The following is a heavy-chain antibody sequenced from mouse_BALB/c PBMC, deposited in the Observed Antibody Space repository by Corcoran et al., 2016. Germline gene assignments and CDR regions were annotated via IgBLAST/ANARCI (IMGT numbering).Heavy chain of an antibody. CDR2: INTNTGEP. V-gene: IGHV9-3-1*01. Sequence: QIQLVQSGPELTEPGATVKISCKASGYTFTNNGINWVKQAPGKVLKWMGWINTNTGEPTYTDDFKGRFAFSWETSASTAYLQINNLKNEDTATYFCAREPRAMDYRGQGSSVTVSS. CDR1: GYTFTNNG. J-gene: IGHJ4*01. CDR3: AREPRAMDY.